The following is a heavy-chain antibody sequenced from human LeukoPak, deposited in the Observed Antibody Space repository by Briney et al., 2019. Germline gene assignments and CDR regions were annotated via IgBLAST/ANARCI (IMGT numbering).Heavy chain of an antibody. J-gene: IGHJ4*02. Sequence: ASVKVSCKASGYTFTSYGISWVRQAPGQGLEWMGWISAYNGKTNYAQKLQGRVTMTTDTSTSTAYMELRSLRSDDTAVYYCARIQDYGDYVPSSEFDYWGQGALVTVSS. D-gene: IGHD4-17*01. V-gene: IGHV1-18*01. CDR3: ARIQDYGDYVPSSEFDY. CDR1: GYTFTSYG. CDR2: ISAYNGKT.